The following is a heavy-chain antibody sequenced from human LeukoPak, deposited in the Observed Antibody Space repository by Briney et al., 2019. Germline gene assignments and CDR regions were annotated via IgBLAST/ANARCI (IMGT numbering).Heavy chain of an antibody. CDR3: ARERQDTILHSGAFDI. CDR2: IASDGSRT. CDR1: GFTFSTYF. D-gene: IGHD2-21*01. J-gene: IGHJ3*02. V-gene: IGHV3-30-3*01. Sequence: GRSLRLSCAASGFTFSTYFMHWVRQAPGKGLEWVADIASDGSRTSYVESVKGRFTISRDNSKNTLYLQMNSLRAEDTAVYFCARERQDTILHSGAFDIWGQGTMVTVSS.